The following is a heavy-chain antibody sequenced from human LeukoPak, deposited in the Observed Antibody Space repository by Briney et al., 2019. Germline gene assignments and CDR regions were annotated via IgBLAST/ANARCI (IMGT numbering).Heavy chain of an antibody. CDR3: AREYYDSSGYHFDY. D-gene: IGHD3-22*01. CDR2: ISSDESST. V-gene: IGHV3-74*01. J-gene: IGHJ4*02. Sequence: PGGSLRLSCAASGFTFSRCWMHWVRQAPGKGLVWVSRISSDESSTSYADSVKGRFTISRDNAKNTLYLRMNSLRAEDTAIYYCAREYYDSSGYHFDYWGQGTLVTVSS. CDR1: GFTFSRCW.